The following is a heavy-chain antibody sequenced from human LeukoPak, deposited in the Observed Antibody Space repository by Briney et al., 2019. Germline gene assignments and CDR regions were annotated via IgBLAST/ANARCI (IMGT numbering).Heavy chain of an antibody. CDR3: ARHIRPDISGYQRWLDP. V-gene: IGHV3-66*04. CDR1: GFVVSSNH. CDR2: IYSDGST. Sequence: PGGSLRLSCAASGFVVSSNHMSWVRQAPGKGLEWVSIIYSDGSTYYADSVKGRFTVSRDNSKNTLYLQMNSLRAEDTAVYYCARHIRPDISGYQRWLDPWGQGTLVTVSS. D-gene: IGHD3-22*01. J-gene: IGHJ5*02.